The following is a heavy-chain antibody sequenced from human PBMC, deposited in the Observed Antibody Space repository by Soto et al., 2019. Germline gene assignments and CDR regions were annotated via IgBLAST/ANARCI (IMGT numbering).Heavy chain of an antibody. J-gene: IGHJ5*02. CDR1: GGSFSGYH. CDR3: ARYSETLNLFDP. CDR2: IHQDGST. Sequence: SETLSLTCAVYGGSFSGYHWTWIRQPPGKGLEWIGEIHQDGSTHYNPSLKSRVTISVDTSKNQFSLKLSSVTAADTAVYYCARYSETLNLFDPWTQRTLVIGSS. V-gene: IGHV4-34*01. D-gene: IGHD2-15*01.